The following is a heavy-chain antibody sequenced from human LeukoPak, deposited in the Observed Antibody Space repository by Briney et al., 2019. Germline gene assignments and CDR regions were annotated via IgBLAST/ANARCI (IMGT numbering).Heavy chain of an antibody. Sequence: GESLKISCKGSGYSFTSYWIGWVRQMPGKGLEWMGIIYPGDSDTRYCPSFQGQVTISADKSISTAYLQWSSLKASDTAMYYCARLGYYDSSGYYPPYYFDYWGQGTLVTVSS. V-gene: IGHV5-51*01. CDR2: IYPGDSDT. J-gene: IGHJ4*02. CDR3: ARLGYYDSSGYYPPYYFDY. CDR1: GYSFTSYW. D-gene: IGHD3-22*01.